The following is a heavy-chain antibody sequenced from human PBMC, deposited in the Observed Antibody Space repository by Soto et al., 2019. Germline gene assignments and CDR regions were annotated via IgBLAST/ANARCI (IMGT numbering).Heavy chain of an antibody. CDR1: GYPVTAYY. V-gene: IGHV1-2*02. CDR2: IHPATGAA. CDR3: ARGGGVGVAGSAAFDM. J-gene: IGHJ3*02. D-gene: IGHD3-3*01. Sequence: QLHLVQSGAVVKKPGASVTVSCSASGYPVTAYYMHWVRQAPGRGLEWMGGIHPATGAAKYTQTFQGRVPMTRDTSPGTVFMELCGLTSEDPAVFFCARGGGVGVAGSAAFDMWGQGTLVTVSS.